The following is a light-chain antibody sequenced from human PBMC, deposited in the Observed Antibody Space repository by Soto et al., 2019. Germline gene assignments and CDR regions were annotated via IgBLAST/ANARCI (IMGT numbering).Light chain of an antibody. CDR1: QSVSSS. CDR2: GAS. V-gene: IGKV3-15*01. Sequence: EIVMTQSPATLSVSPGERATLSCRASQSVSSSLAWYQQKPGQAPRLLIYGASTRATGVPARFSGSGSGTEFTLTFSSLQSEDFAVYYCQQYNDWLTFGGGTKVDI. J-gene: IGKJ4*01. CDR3: QQYNDWLT.